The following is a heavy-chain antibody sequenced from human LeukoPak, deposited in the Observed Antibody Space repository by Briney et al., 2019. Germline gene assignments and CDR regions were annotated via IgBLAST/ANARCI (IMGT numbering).Heavy chain of an antibody. Sequence: SVKVSCKASGGTFSSYAISWVRQAPGQGLEWMGRIIPIFGTANYAQKFQGRVTITTDESTSTAYMELSSLRSEDTAVYYCARGPSRDYSGWFDPWGQGTLVTVSS. CDR1: GGTFSSYA. D-gene: IGHD4-17*01. CDR3: ARGPSRDYSGWFDP. J-gene: IGHJ5*02. V-gene: IGHV1-69*05. CDR2: IIPIFGTA.